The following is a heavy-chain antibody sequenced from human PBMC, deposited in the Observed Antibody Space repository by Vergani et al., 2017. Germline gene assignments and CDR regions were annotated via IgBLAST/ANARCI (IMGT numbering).Heavy chain of an antibody. CDR1: GFTFSSYA. V-gene: IGHV3-23*04. J-gene: IGHJ4*02. D-gene: IGHD3-10*01. CDR3: AKQYFVSGNYLFDY. CDR2: ISGSGVSA. Sequence: EVQLVESGGGLVQPGRSLRLSCAASGFTFSSYAMNWVRQAPGKGLEWVSGISGSGVSAYYTDSVKGRFTISRDNSKNMLFLQMNNLRTEDTAIYYCAKQYFVSGNYLFDYWGQGTLVTVSS.